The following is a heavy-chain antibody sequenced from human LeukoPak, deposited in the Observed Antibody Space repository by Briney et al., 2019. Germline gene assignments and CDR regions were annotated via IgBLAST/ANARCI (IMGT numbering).Heavy chain of an antibody. CDR1: GGSFNNYY. D-gene: IGHD3-22*01. Sequence: SETLSLTCAVYGGSFNNYYWGWIRQPPGKGLEWIGSIYYSGSTYYNPSLKSRVTISVDTSKNQFSLKLSSVTAADTAVYYCARHSYYDSSGYSYRLVSSDYYYMDVWGKGITVTVSS. CDR2: IYYSGST. CDR3: ARHSYYDSSGYSYRLVSSDYYYMDV. V-gene: IGHV4-39*01. J-gene: IGHJ6*03.